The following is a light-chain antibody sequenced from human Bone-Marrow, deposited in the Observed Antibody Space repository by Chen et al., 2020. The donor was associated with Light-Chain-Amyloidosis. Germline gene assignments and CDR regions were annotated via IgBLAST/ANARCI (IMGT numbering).Light chain of an antibody. Sequence: QSVLTQPPSVSAAPGQKVTISCSGSSSNIGNNYVSWYQQLPGPGPKLLIYDNEKRPSGLPDLCSVAKSGKSVMLGITGGPTGNGADYYCGTWVSSLDTGVFGGGTKL. CDR2: DNE. CDR3: GTWVSSLDTGV. J-gene: IGLJ3*02. CDR1: SSNIGNNY. V-gene: IGLV1-51*01.